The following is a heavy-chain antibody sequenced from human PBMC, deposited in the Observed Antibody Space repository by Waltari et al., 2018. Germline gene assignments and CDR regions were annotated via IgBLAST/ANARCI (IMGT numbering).Heavy chain of an antibody. V-gene: IGHV3-30*18. CDR3: AKGPPFYDFWSGYVLDY. CDR2: ISYDGSNK. Sequence: QVQLVESGGGVVQPGRSLRLSCAASGFPFSSYGMHWVRQAPGKGLEWVAVISYDGSNKYYADSVKGRFTISRDNSKNTLYLQMNSLRAEDTAVYYCAKGPPFYDFWSGYVLDYWGQGTLVTVSS. D-gene: IGHD3-3*01. CDR1: GFPFSSYG. J-gene: IGHJ4*02.